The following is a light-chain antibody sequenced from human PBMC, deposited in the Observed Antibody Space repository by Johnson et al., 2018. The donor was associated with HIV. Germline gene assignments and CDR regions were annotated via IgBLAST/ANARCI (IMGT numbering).Light chain of an antibody. CDR3: GTWDTSLSVYF. J-gene: IGLJ1*01. V-gene: IGLV1-51*01. CDR1: SSNIGNNY. Sequence: QSVLTQPPSVSAAPGQKVTISCSGSSSNIGNNYVSWYQQLPGTAPKLLIYDNNKRPSGIPDRFSGSKSGTSATLAITGLQTGDEADYYCGTWDTSLSVYFVGTGTKVTVL. CDR2: DNN.